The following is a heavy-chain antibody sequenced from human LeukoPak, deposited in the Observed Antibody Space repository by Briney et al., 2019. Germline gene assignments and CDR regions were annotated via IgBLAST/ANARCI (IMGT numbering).Heavy chain of an antibody. J-gene: IGHJ6*02. V-gene: IGHV3-7*01. CDR1: GFTFSGYW. Sequence: GGSLRLSCAASGFTFSGYWMSWVRQAPGKGLEWVANIKQDGSEKYYVDSVKGRFTISRDNAKNSLYLQMNSLRAEDTAVYYCARDMDTAMVPHGMDVWGQGTTVTVSS. CDR2: IKQDGSEK. CDR3: ARDMDTAMVPHGMDV. D-gene: IGHD5-18*01.